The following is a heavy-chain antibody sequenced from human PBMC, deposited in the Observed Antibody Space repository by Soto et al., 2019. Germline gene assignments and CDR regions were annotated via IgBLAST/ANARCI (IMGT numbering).Heavy chain of an antibody. V-gene: IGHV3-30-3*01. CDR3: ARDHGMFLSYYYYGMDV. J-gene: IGHJ6*02. CDR1: GFTFSRFS. Sequence: GGSLRLSCAASGFTFSRFSMHWVRQAPGKGLAWVAVISYDGSNTHYAESVKGRFNISRDDSKNTVFLQMNNLRGEDSAVYYCARDHGMFLSYYYYGMDVWGQGTTVTVSS. CDR2: ISYDGSNT. D-gene: IGHD3-10*02.